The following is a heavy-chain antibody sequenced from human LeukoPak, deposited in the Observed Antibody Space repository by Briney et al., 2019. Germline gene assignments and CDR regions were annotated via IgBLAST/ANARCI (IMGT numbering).Heavy chain of an antibody. CDR3: ARGDSSGYYSFTQFDY. V-gene: IGHV1-18*01. D-gene: IGHD3-22*01. Sequence: SVKVSCKASGYTFTSYDISWVRQAPGQGLEWMGWISAYNGNTNYAQKLQGRVTMTTDTSTSTAYMELRSLRSDDTAVYYCARGDSSGYYSFTQFDYWGQGTLVTVSS. J-gene: IGHJ4*02. CDR1: GYTFTSYD. CDR2: ISAYNGNT.